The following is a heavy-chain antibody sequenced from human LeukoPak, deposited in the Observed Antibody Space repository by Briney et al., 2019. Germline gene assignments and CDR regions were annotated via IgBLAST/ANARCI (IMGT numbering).Heavy chain of an antibody. Sequence: PGGSLRLSCAASGFTFSSYAMSWVRQAPGKGLEWVSAISGSGGSTYYADSVKGRFTISRDNSKNTLYLQMNSLRAEDTAVHYCAKDERDYGDLFDYWGQGTLVTVSS. D-gene: IGHD4-17*01. V-gene: IGHV3-23*01. CDR2: ISGSGGST. CDR3: AKDERDYGDLFDY. J-gene: IGHJ4*02. CDR1: GFTFSSYA.